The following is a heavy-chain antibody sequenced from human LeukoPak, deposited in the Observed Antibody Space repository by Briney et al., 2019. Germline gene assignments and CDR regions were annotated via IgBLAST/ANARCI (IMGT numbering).Heavy chain of an antibody. CDR3: ANGRGPNTGPTLDY. CDR2: ISGSGGNT. V-gene: IGHV3-23*01. CDR1: GLTFSSCS. D-gene: IGHD2-15*01. J-gene: IGHJ4*02. Sequence: PWGSLRLSCAASGLTFSSCSMTWVRQAPGKGLEWVSCISGSGGNTYYADSVKGRFTISRDNSKNTLYLQLNSLRAEDTAIYYCANGRGPNTGPTLDYWGQGTLVTVS.